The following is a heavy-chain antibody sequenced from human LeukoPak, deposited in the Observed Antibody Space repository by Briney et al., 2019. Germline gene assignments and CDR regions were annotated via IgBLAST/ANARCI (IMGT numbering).Heavy chain of an antibody. Sequence: GGSLSLSCAASGFTFSRYWMSWVRQAPGKGLEWVANIKQDGSEKYYVDSEKGRFTISRDNAKDSLYLQMNSLRAEDTAVYYCARLLVYNSGGEAFDHWGQGTLVTVSS. D-gene: IGHD1-20*01. CDR1: GFTFSRYW. CDR2: IKQDGSEK. CDR3: ARLLVYNSGGEAFDH. J-gene: IGHJ4*02. V-gene: IGHV3-7*01.